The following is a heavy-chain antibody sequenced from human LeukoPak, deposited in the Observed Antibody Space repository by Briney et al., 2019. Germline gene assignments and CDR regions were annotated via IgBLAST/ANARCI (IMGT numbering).Heavy chain of an antibody. CDR2: ISGSGGST. CDR1: GFTFSNYA. D-gene: IGHD2/OR15-2a*01. Sequence: SGGSLRLSCAASGFTFSNYAMNGVRQAPGKGLEWVSGISGSGGSTSYADSVEGRFTISRDNSKNRLHLQMNSLRVEDTAVYYCTKDKGGTFLQPSFYFDNWGQGTLVIVSS. CDR3: TKDKGGTFLQPSFYFDN. J-gene: IGHJ4*02. V-gene: IGHV3-23*01.